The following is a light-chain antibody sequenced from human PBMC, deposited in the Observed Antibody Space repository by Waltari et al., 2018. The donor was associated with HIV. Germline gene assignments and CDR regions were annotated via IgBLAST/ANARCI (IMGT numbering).Light chain of an antibody. CDR1: QSVGSY. J-gene: IGKJ4*01. V-gene: IGKV3-15*01. CDR2: GAS. Sequence: VMTQSPATLSVSPGGRATPSCRASQSVGSYLAWYQQKPGQAPRLLIYGASTRATGIPTRFSGSRSGTEFTLTISSLQSEDFAVYYCHQYNKWPRGTFGGGTKVEV. CDR3: HQYNKWPRGT.